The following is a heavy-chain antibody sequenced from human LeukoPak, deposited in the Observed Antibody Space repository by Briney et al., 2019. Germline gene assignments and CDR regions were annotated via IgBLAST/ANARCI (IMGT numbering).Heavy chain of an antibody. CDR3: AKGSGYLWAANYFDY. J-gene: IGHJ4*02. D-gene: IGHD5-12*01. V-gene: IGHV3-30*02. Sequence: PGGSLRLSCAASGFTFSSYGMHWVRQAPGKGLEWVAFIRYDGSNKYYADSVKGRFTISRDNSKNTLYLQMNSLRAEDTAVYYCAKGSGYLWAANYFDYWGQGTLVTVSS. CDR1: GFTFSSYG. CDR2: IRYDGSNK.